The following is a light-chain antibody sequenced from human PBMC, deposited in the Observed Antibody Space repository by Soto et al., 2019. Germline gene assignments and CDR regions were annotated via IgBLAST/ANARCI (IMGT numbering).Light chain of an antibody. CDR3: RSFTSGTSRYV. Sequence: QSALTQPASVSGSPGQSVTISCTGTSSDVGGFNYVSWYQQHPGKAPKLVIFEVNNRPSGISNRFSGSKSDNTASLTISGLQAEDEADYYCRSFTSGTSRYVFGTGTKVTVL. V-gene: IGLV2-14*01. CDR2: EVN. J-gene: IGLJ1*01. CDR1: SSDVGGFNY.